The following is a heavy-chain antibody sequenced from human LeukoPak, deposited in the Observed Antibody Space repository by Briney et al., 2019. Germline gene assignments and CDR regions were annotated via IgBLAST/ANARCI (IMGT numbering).Heavy chain of an antibody. CDR1: GGSISSSSYY. CDR2: INHSGST. CDR3: ARGSETYWDWPFY. Sequence: KPSETLSLTCTVSGGSISSSSYYWGWIRQPPGKGLEWIGEINHSGSTNYNPSLKSRVTISVDTSKNQFSLKLSSVTAADTAVYYCARGSETYWDWPFYWGQGTLVTVSS. V-gene: IGHV4-39*07. D-gene: IGHD1-26*01. J-gene: IGHJ4*02.